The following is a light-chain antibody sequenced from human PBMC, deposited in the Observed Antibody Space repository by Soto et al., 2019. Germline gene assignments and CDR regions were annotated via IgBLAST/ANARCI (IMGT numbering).Light chain of an antibody. J-gene: IGKJ4*01. Sequence: EIVLKQSPATLSLKQGERATLSCRASQSVSSYLAWYQQKPGQAPRLLIYDASNRATGIPARFSGSGSGTDFTLTISSLEAEDFAVYYCQQRSNWPGLTFGGRTNV. V-gene: IGKV3-11*01. CDR1: QSVSSY. CDR2: DAS. CDR3: QQRSNWPGLT.